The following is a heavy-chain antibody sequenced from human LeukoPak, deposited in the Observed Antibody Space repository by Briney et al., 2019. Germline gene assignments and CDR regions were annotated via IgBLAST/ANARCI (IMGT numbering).Heavy chain of an antibody. D-gene: IGHD3-22*01. Sequence: GGSLRLSCAASGFTFSSYGVHWVRQAPGKGLEWVAVIWYDGSNKYYADSVKGRFTISRDNSKNTLYLQMNSLRAEDTAVYYCAREGDYYDSSGHEFDYWGQGTLVTVSS. CDR3: AREGDYYDSSGHEFDY. CDR1: GFTFSSYG. V-gene: IGHV3-33*01. CDR2: IWYDGSNK. J-gene: IGHJ4*02.